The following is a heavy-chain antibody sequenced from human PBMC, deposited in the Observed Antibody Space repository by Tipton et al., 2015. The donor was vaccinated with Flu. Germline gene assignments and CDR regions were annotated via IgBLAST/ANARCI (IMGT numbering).Heavy chain of an antibody. CDR1: GFNFSGFA. Sequence: SLRLSCAASGFNFSGFAMHWVRQASGKGLEWVGRIRSKANSYATAYAASVKGRFTISRDDSKNTAYLQMNSLRAEDTVIYYCAKVIPEIVAGLDYWGQGTPVTVSS. J-gene: IGHJ4*02. V-gene: IGHV3-73*01. CDR3: AKVIPEIVAGLDY. D-gene: IGHD5-12*01. CDR2: IRSKANSYAT.